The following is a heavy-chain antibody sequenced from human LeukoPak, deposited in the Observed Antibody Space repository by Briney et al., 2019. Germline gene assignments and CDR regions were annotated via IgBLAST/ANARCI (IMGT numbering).Heavy chain of an antibody. CDR1: GFTFSSYG. J-gene: IGHJ3*02. Sequence: GGSLRLSCAASGFTFSSYGMHWVRQAPGKGLEWVAFIRYDGSNKYYADSVKGRFTISRDNSKNTLYLQMNSLRPEDTAVYYWAKNDSTPSNSSKWRRPHAFDIWGQGTKVTVSS. V-gene: IGHV3-30*02. CDR2: IRYDGSNK. CDR3: AKNDSTPSNSSKWRRPHAFDI. D-gene: IGHD6-6*01.